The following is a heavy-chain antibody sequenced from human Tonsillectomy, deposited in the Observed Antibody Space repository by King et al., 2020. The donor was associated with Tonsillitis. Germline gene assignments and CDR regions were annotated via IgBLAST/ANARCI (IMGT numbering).Heavy chain of an antibody. J-gene: IGHJ4*02. CDR1: GGSIDKSRYY. CDR2: IYYSGST. V-gene: IGHV4-39*01. D-gene: IGHD3-22*01. Sequence: QLQESGPGLVKPSETLSLTCTVSGGSIDKSRYYWGWIRQPPGKGLQWIGTIYYSGSTYYNPSLKSRVTISVDTSKNQFSLKLRSVTAADTAVYYCARHVDSSGYYYASYPDYWGQGTLLTVSS. CDR3: ARHVDSSGYYYASYPDY.